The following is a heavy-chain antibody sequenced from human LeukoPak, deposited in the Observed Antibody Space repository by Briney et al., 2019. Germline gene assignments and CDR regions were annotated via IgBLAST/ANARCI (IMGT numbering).Heavy chain of an antibody. CDR3: ARFLGYCSGGSCYWFDP. CDR2: IYYSGST. D-gene: IGHD2-15*01. CDR1: GGSISSYY. Sequence: SETLSLTCTVSGGSISSYYWNWIRQPPGKGLEWTGYIYYSGSTNYNPSLKSRVTISVDTSKNQFSLKLSSVTAADTAVYYCARFLGYCSGGSCYWFDPWGQGTLVTVSS. V-gene: IGHV4-59*08. J-gene: IGHJ5*02.